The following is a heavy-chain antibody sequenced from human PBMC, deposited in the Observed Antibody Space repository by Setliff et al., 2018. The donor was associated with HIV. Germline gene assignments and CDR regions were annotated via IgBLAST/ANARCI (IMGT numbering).Heavy chain of an antibody. Sequence: GESLKISCAASGFIFGTYDMHWVRQVAGKGLEWVSAMGLLGDTYYADSVKGRFTISREDAKNSLYLQMNSLRAGDTAVYYCAREIQNCGGNHYYCYMDVWGKGTTVTVSS. CDR1: GFIFGTYD. CDR2: MGLLGDT. J-gene: IGHJ6*03. D-gene: IGHD2-15*01. CDR3: AREIQNCGGNHYYCYMDV. V-gene: IGHV3-13*01.